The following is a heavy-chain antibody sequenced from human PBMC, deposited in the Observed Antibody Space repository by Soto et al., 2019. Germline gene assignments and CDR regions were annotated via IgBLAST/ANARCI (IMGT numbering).Heavy chain of an antibody. V-gene: IGHV4-39*01. CDR3: ATQEVGGSYVYTFDP. J-gene: IGHJ5*02. CDR2: IYYSGST. CDR1: GGSITSSSYY. Sequence: QLHLRESGPGLVKPSETLSLTCTVSGGSITSSSYYWGWIRQPPGKGLEWIGSIYYSGSTYYNPSLKSRVTIPVATSKNQLSLKLSSVTAADTAVYYCATQEVGGSYVYTFDPWGQGTLVTVSS. D-gene: IGHD1-26*01.